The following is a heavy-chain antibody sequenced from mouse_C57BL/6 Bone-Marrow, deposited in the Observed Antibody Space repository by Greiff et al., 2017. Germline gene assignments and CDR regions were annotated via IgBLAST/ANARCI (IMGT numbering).Heavy chain of an antibody. CDR1: GYTFTGYW. J-gene: IGHJ4*01. V-gene: IGHV1-9*01. CDR2: IFPGSGST. CDR3: ARWGYAMDY. Sequence: VQLQQSGAELMKPGASVKLSCKATGYTFTGYWIEWVKQRPGHGLEWIGEIFPGSGSTNYNEKFKGNATFTADTSSNTAYMQLRSLTTEDSAIYYCARWGYAMDYWGQGTSVTVSS.